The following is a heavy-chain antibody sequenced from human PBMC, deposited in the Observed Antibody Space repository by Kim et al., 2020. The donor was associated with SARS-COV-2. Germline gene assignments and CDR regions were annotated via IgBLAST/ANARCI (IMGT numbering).Heavy chain of an antibody. CDR3: ARDHNAFDI. V-gene: IGHV4-59*13. CDR2: IYYSGST. CDR1: GGSISSYY. Sequence: SETLSLTCTVSGGSISSYYWSWIRQPPGKGLEWIGYIYYSGSTNYHPSLKSRVTISVDTSKNQFSLKLSSVTAADTAVYYCARDHNAFDIWGQGTMVTVSS. J-gene: IGHJ3*02.